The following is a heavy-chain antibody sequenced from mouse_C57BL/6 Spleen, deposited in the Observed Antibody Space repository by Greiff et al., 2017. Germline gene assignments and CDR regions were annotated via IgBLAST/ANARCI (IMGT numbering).Heavy chain of an antibody. J-gene: IGHJ1*03. CDR2: IDPSDSYT. CDR3: ARSVRRYFDV. V-gene: IGHV1-50*01. CDR1: GYTFTSYW. Sequence: QVQLQQPGAELVKPGASVKLSCKASGYTFTSYWMQWVKQRPGQGLEWIGEIDPSDSYTNYNQKFKGKATLTVDKSSSTAYMQLSSLTSEDSAVYYCARSVRRYFDVWGTGTTVTVSS.